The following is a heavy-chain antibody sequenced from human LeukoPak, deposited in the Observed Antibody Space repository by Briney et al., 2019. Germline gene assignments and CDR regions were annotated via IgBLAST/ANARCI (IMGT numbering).Heavy chain of an antibody. V-gene: IGHV1-18*01. CDR1: GYTFTSYG. Sequence: GASVKVSCKASGYTFTSYGISWVRQAPGQGLEWMGWISGYNGNTNSAQKLQGRVTMTTDTSTSTVYMELRSLRSDDTAVYYCARNFDGYSSGWEGYYFDYWGQGTLVTVSS. D-gene: IGHD6-19*01. CDR3: ARNFDGYSSGWEGYYFDY. J-gene: IGHJ4*02. CDR2: ISGYNGNT.